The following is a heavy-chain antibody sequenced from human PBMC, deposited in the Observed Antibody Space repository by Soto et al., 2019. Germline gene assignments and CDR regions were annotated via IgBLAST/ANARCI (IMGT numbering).Heavy chain of an antibody. CDR3: AKDATRSRPAGDVGKSRVAGTRSAGDY. Sequence: QVQLVESGGGVVQPGRSLRLSCAASGFTFSSYGMHWVRQAPGKGLEWVAVISYDGSNKYYADSVKGRFTISRDNSKNTLYLQMNSLRAEDTAVYYCAKDATRSRPAGDVGKSRVAGTRSAGDYWGQGTLVTVSS. CDR2: ISYDGSNK. V-gene: IGHV3-30*18. CDR1: GFTFSSYG. D-gene: IGHD6-19*01. J-gene: IGHJ4*02.